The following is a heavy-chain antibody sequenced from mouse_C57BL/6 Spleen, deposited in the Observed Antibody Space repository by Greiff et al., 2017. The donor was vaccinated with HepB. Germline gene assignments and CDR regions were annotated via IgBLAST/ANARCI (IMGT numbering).Heavy chain of an antibody. CDR3: ARYDYRSSYGY. Sequence: QVQLQQPGAELVKPGASVKLSCKASGYTFTSYWMHWVKQSPGQGLEWIGIIHPNSGSTNYNEKFKSKATLTVDKSSSTAYMQLSSLTSEDSAVYYCARYDYRSSYGYWGQGTTLTVSS. V-gene: IGHV1-64*01. D-gene: IGHD1-1*01. CDR1: GYTFTSYW. CDR2: IHPNSGST. J-gene: IGHJ2*01.